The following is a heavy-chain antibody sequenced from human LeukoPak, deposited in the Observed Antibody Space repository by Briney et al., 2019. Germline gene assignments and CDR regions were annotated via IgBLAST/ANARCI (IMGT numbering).Heavy chain of an antibody. D-gene: IGHD2-15*01. CDR2: ISGSGGST. Sequence: PGGSLRLSRAASGLTLSSYAMTWVRQAPGKGLEWVSAISGSGGSTYYADSVKGRFTISRDNSKNTLYLQMNSLRAEDTAVYYCAKGRYCSGGSCSHFDYWGQGTLVTVSS. CDR1: GLTLSSYA. V-gene: IGHV3-23*01. CDR3: AKGRYCSGGSCSHFDY. J-gene: IGHJ4*02.